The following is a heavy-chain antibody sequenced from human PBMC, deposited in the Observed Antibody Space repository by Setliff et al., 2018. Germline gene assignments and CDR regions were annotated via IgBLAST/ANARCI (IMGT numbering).Heavy chain of an antibody. V-gene: IGHV5-51*01. CDR1: GYRFTSYW. D-gene: IGHD6-13*01. CDR2: LYPGDSDT. CDR3: ARVGQQLVYYYYGMDV. J-gene: IGHJ6*02. Sequence: PGESLKISCKGSGYRFTSYWIGWVRQMPGKGLEWMGILYPGDSDTRYSPSFQGQVTISADKSISTAYLQWSSLKASDTAMYYCARVGQQLVYYYYGMDVWGQGTTVTVSS.